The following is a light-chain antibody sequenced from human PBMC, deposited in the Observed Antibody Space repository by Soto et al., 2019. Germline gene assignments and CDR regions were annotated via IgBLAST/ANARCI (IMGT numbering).Light chain of an antibody. CDR2: DAS. V-gene: IGKV3-15*01. CDR1: QSVYSD. J-gene: IGKJ4*01. Sequence: IVMTQSPATLSVSPGEGATLSCRASQSVYSDLAWYQQKPGQAPRLLIYDASIRATGIPARFSGSGSGTEYTLTISSLQSADVAVSYCQQYTNWPPLTFGGGTKVEI. CDR3: QQYTNWPPLT.